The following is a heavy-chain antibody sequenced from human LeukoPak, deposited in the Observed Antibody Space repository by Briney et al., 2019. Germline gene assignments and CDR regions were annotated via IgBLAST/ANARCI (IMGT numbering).Heavy chain of an antibody. J-gene: IGHJ4*02. D-gene: IGHD3-22*01. CDR1: GGTFSSYA. CDR3: ASHYYDSSGYYYWAY. CDR2: IIPIFGTA. Sequence: GASVKVSCKASGGTFSSYAISWVRQAPGQGLEWMGGIIPIFGTANYAQKFQGRVTITADKSTSTAYVELSSLRSEDTAVYYCASHYYDSSGYYYWAYWGQGTLVTVSS. V-gene: IGHV1-69*06.